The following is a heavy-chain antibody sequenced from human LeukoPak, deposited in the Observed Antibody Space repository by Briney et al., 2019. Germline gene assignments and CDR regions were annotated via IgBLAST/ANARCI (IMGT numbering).Heavy chain of an antibody. CDR1: GGSISSSSYY. CDR3: ARRGVSSCAFAGRLCYYYGMDV. Sequence: SETLSLTCTVSGGSISSSSYYWGWIRQPPGKGLEWIGSIYYSGSTYYNPSLKSRVTISVDTSKNQFSLKLSSVTAADTAVYYCARRGVSSCAFAGRLCYYYGMDVWGQGTTVTVSS. D-gene: IGHD2-2*01. J-gene: IGHJ6*02. V-gene: IGHV4-39*01. CDR2: IYYSGST.